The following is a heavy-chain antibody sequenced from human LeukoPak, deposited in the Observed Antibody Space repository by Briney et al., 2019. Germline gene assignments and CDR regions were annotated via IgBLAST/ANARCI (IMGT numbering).Heavy chain of an antibody. CDR3: ARDGYSYGYGDY. Sequence: GGSLRLSCAASGSTFSTYAMSWVRQAPGKGLEWVSSISGSGRNTYYADSVKGRFTISRDNSKNTLYLQMNSLRAEDTAVYYCARDGYSYGYGDYWGQGTLVTVSS. V-gene: IGHV3-23*01. D-gene: IGHD5-18*01. CDR1: GSTFSTYA. CDR2: ISGSGRNT. J-gene: IGHJ4*02.